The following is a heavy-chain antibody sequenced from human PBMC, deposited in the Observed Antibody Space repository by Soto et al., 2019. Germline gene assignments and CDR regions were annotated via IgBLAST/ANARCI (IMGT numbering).Heavy chain of an antibody. Sequence: SDTLSLTCTVSGGSISSYYWSWIRQPPGKGLEWIGYIYYSGSTNYNPSLKSRVTISVDTSKNQFSLKLSSVTAADTAVYYCARANRITIFGVVSHFDYWGQGTLVTVSS. CDR3: ARANRITIFGVVSHFDY. CDR2: IYYSGST. D-gene: IGHD3-3*01. CDR1: GGSISSYY. J-gene: IGHJ4*02. V-gene: IGHV4-59*01.